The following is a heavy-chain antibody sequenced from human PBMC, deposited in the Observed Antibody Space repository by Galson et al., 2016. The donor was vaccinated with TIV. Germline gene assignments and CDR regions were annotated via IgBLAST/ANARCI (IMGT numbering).Heavy chain of an antibody. CDR1: GSIFSSYT. V-gene: IGHV1-69*02. CDR2: IIPIIGMT. D-gene: IGHD6-6*01. J-gene: IGHJ4*02. Sequence: SVKVSCKASGSIFSSYTIFWVRQAPGQGLEWMGRIIPIIGMTNYAQKFRGRVTITADTSTNTAYMELGSLRSEDTAICYCARAGGGAARDGGDYWGQGTLVTVSS. CDR3: ARAGGGAARDGGDY.